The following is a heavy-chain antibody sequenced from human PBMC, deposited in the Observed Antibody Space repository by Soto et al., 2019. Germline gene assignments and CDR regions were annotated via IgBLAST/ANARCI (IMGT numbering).Heavy chain of an antibody. CDR1: DVSFSSYS. D-gene: IGHD1-26*01. V-gene: IGHV3-23*01. CDR2: ISGSGGSM. Sequence: EMQLLESGGGLVQPGGSLRLSCAASDVSFSSYSMTWVRHAPVKGLDWVAVISGSGGSMWYADSVKGRFSISRDNFKNTVYLQLNSLRVDDTALYYCAKLMIGVGATSAFDLWGQGTMVTVSA. J-gene: IGHJ3*01. CDR3: AKLMIGVGATSAFDL.